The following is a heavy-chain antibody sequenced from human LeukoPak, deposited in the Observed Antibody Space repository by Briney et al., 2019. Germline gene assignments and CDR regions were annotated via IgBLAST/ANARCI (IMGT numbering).Heavy chain of an antibody. D-gene: IGHD3-3*01. J-gene: IGHJ5*01. CDR1: GFTVSDNY. Sequence: GGSLRLSCAASGFTVSDNYMNWVRQAPGKGLEWVSVIYSGGSTYYADSVKGRFTISRDNSKNTVYLQMNSLRAEDTAAYYCARDGSGWFGYWGQGTLVTVSS. CDR2: IYSGGST. CDR3: ARDGSGWFGY. V-gene: IGHV3-66*01.